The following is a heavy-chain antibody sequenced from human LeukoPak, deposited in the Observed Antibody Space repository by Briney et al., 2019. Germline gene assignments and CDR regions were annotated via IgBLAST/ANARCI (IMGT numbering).Heavy chain of an antibody. D-gene: IGHD6-25*01. J-gene: IGHJ6*02. CDR3: ARDLSVHERYGMDV. CDR1: GGSISSYY. Sequence: SETLSLTCTVSGGSISSYYWSWIRQPPGKGLEWIGYIYYSGSANYNPSLKSRVTISVDTSKNQFSLKLSSVTAADTAVYYRARDLSVHERYGMDVWGQGTTVTVSS. V-gene: IGHV4-59*01. CDR2: IYYSGSA.